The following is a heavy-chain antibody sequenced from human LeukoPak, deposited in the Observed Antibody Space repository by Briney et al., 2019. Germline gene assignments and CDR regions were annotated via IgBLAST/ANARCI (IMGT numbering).Heavy chain of an antibody. J-gene: IGHJ3*02. CDR1: GGSISSYY. CDR3: AQDSSGYYGAGAFDI. CDR2: IYYSGST. V-gene: IGHV4-59*01. Sequence: PSETLPLTCTVSGGSISSYYWSWIRQPPGKGLEWIGYIYYSGSTNYNPSLKSRVTISADTSKNQFSLKLSSVTAADTAVYYCAQDSSGYYGAGAFDIWGQGTMVTVSS. D-gene: IGHD3-22*01.